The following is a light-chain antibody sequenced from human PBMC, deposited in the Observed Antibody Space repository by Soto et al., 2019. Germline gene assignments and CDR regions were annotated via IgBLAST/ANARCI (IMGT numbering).Light chain of an antibody. CDR2: GVS. CDR1: QSVSSNY. J-gene: IGKJ4*01. V-gene: IGKV3-20*01. CDR3: QQYFTSPLT. Sequence: EVVLTQSPGTLSLSPGESATLSCRASQSVSSNYLAWYQQKPGQAPRLLIYGVSTRATGIPDRFSGSGSGTDFSLTISRLEPEDFALSYCQQYFTSPLTFGGGTKVEI.